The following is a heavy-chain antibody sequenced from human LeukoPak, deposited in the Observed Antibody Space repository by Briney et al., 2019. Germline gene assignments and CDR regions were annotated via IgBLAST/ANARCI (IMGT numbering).Heavy chain of an antibody. CDR1: GFILSNAW. J-gene: IGHJ4*02. CDR2: IKSITDGGTT. Sequence: GGSLRLSCAASGFILSNAWMSWVRQAPGKGLEWAGRIKSITDGGTTDYAAPVKGRFTISRDNSKNTLYLQMNSLRAEDTAVYYCAKETGYSGYDYGDYWGQGTLVTVSS. V-gene: IGHV3-15*01. D-gene: IGHD5-12*01. CDR3: AKETGYSGYDYGDY.